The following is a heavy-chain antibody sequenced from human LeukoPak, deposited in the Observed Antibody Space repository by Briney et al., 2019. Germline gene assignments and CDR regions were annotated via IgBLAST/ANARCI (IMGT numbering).Heavy chain of an antibody. J-gene: IGHJ4*02. CDR1: GYTFTSYD. V-gene: IGHV1-8*03. D-gene: IGHD5-12*01. CDR3: ARGRSTGYPYYFGY. CDR2: MNPNSGST. Sequence: ASVKVSCKASGYTFTSYDINWVRQATGQGLERMGWMNPNSGSTGYAQKFQGRVTITRNTSISTAYMELSGLRSEDTAVYYCARGRSTGYPYYFGYWGQGTLVTVSS.